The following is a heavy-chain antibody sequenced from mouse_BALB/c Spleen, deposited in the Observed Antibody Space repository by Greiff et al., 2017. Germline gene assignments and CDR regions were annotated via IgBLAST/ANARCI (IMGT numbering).Heavy chain of an antibody. J-gene: IGHJ4*01. CDR2: ISSGSSTI. Sequence: EVKVEESGGGLVQPGGSRKLSCAASGFTFSSFGMHWVRQAPEKGLEWVAYISSGSSTIYYADTVKGRFTISRDNPKNTLFLQMTSLRSEDTAMYYCARRFITTVNYAMDYWGQGTSVTVSS. V-gene: IGHV5-17*02. CDR3: ARRFITTVNYAMDY. D-gene: IGHD1-1*01. CDR1: GFTFSSFG.